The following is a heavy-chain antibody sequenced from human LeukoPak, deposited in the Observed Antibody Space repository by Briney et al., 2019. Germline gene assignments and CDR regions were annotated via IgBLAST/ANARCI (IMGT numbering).Heavy chain of an antibody. CDR1: GLTFSRYR. D-gene: IGHD1-26*01. CDR3: ARDLVNY. V-gene: IGHV3-7*04. J-gene: IGHJ4*02. CDR2: IQEDGSEK. Sequence: GGPLRLSCVASGLTFSRYRIDWVRHVPGRGVEWVAHIQEDGSEKYYVDSVKGRFTISKDNAKNSLYLQMNSLRAENTAVYYCARDLVNYWGEGPLLSVSS.